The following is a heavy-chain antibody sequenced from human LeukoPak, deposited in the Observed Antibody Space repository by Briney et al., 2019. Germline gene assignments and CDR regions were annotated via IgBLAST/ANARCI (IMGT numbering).Heavy chain of an antibody. J-gene: IGHJ6*02. CDR1: GGSFSGYY. V-gene: IGHV4-34*01. CDR2: INHSGST. D-gene: IGHD4-17*01. Sequence: SETLSLTCAVYGGSFSGYYWGWIRQPPGKGLEWIGEINHSGSTNYNPSLKSRVTISVDTSKNQFSLKLSSVTAADTAVYYCARGPIIYGDYAAYYYGMDVWGQGTTVTVSS. CDR3: ARGPIIYGDYAAYYYGMDV.